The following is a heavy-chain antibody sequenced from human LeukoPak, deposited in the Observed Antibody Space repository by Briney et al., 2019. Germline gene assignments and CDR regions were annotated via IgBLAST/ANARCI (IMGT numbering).Heavy chain of an antibody. CDR2: IYYSGSN. CDR3: ARAYSSGWAPMDP. CDR1: GVSISSGDYY. J-gene: IGHJ5*02. D-gene: IGHD6-19*01. V-gene: IGHV4-30-4*01. Sequence: SQTLSLTCTVSGVSISSGDYYWSWLRQPPGKGLEWIGYIYYSGSNYYNPSLKSRVTISVDTSKNQFSLKLSSVTAADTAVYYCARAYSSGWAPMDPWGQGTLVTVSS.